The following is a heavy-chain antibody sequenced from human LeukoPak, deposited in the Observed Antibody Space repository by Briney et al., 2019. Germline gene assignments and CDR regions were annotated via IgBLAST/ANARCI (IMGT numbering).Heavy chain of an antibody. CDR1: GGSISSYY. D-gene: IGHD6-13*01. CDR2: IYTSGST. J-gene: IGHJ5*02. V-gene: IGHV4-4*07. CDR3: ARAGYSSSWPNWFDP. Sequence: SETLSLACTVSGGSISSYYWSWIRQPAGKGLEWIGRIYTSGSTNYNPSLKSRVTISVDTSKNQFSLKLSSVTAADTAVYYCARAGYSSSWPNWFDPWGQGTLVTVSS.